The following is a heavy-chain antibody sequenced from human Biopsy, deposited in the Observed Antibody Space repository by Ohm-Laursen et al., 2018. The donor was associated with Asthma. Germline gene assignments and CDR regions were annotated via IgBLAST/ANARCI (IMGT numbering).Heavy chain of an antibody. CDR1: GGSISSSSYY. V-gene: IGHV4-39*01. CDR3: VSPPGY. Sequence: SDTLSLTCTVSGGSISSSSYYWGWIRRPPGKGLEFIGTIYYSGNTYYNPSLKSRVTLSVDASKNQFSLKLTSVTAADTAVYYCVSPPGYWGQGTRVTVSS. CDR2: IYYSGNT. J-gene: IGHJ4*02.